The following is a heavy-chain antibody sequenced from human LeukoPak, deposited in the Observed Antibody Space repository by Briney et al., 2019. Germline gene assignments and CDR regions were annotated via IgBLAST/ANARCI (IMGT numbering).Heavy chain of an antibody. CDR1: GYRITELS. Sequence: ASVKVSCKVSGYRITELSTHWVRQAPGKGLEWMGGFDPGSGEIIYEQKFQDRVTMTEDTSTGTAYMQLSSLRSQDTALYYFAIATHYDLLPFWGKGTLVTVSS. CDR3: AIATHYDLLPF. J-gene: IGHJ4*02. D-gene: IGHD3-9*01. CDR2: FDPGSGEI. V-gene: IGHV1-24*01.